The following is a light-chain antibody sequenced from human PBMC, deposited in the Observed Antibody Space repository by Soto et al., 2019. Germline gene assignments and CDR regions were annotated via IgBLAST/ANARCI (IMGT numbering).Light chain of an antibody. CDR3: ETWDSNTRV. J-gene: IGLJ1*01. Sequence: QLVLTQSSSASASLGSSVKLTCTLSSGHSSYIIAWHQQQPGKAPRYLMKLEGSGSYNKGSGVPDRFSGSSSGADRYLTISNLQFEDEADYYCETWDSNTRVFGTGTKVTAL. V-gene: IGLV4-60*02. CDR2: LEGSGSY. CDR1: SGHSSYI.